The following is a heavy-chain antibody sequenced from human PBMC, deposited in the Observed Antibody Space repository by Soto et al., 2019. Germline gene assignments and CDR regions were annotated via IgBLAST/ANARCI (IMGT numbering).Heavy chain of an antibody. V-gene: IGHV3-15*01. J-gene: IGHJ4*02. Sequence: PGGSLRLSCAASGFTLSNSWMSWVRQAPGKGLELVGRIKSKTAGGTTDYVAPVKGRFTVSRDESENTPYLQMNSLTTEDTAVYHCTRDSGDYWGQGTLVTVSS. CDR1: GFTLSNSW. CDR3: TRDSGDY. D-gene: IGHD3-10*01. CDR2: IKSKTAGGTT.